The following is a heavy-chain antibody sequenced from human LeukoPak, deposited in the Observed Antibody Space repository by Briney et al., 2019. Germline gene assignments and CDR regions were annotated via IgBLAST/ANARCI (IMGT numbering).Heavy chain of an antibody. CDR2: TYYRSKWFN. J-gene: IGHJ4*02. V-gene: IGHV6-1*01. D-gene: IGHD6-13*01. CDR3: ARAAAAKGAFDY. Sequence: SQTLSLTCAIFGDSVSSNSAAWNWIRQSPSRGLEWLGRTYYRSKWFNDYAVSVKSRITINPDTSKNQFSLQLNSVTPEDTAVYYCARAAAAKGAFDYWGQGTLVTVSS. CDR1: GDSVSSNSAA.